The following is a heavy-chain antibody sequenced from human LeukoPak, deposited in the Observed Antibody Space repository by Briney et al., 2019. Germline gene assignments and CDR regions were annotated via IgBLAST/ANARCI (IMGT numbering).Heavy chain of an antibody. CDR1: GFTFSSYG. CDR3: AKDRRYSSGWYPSDAFDI. CDR2: IRYDGSNK. Sequence: PGGSLRLSCAASGFTFSSYGMHWVRQAPGKGLEWVAFIRYDGSNKYYADSVKGRFTISRDNSKNTLYLQMNSLRAEDTAVYYCAKDRRYSSGWYPSDAFDIWGQGTMVTVSS. J-gene: IGHJ3*02. D-gene: IGHD6-19*01. V-gene: IGHV3-30*02.